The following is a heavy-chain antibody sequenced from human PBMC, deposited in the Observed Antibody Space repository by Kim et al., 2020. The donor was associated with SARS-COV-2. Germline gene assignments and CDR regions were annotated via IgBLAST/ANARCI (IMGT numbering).Heavy chain of an antibody. D-gene: IGHD3-10*01. V-gene: IGHV4-59*13. Sequence: SETLSLTCTVSGGSISSYYWSWIRQPPGKGLEWIGYIYYSGSTNYNPSLKSRVTISVDTSKNQFSLKLSSVTAADTAVYYCARAGMVRGVMEYYYYYGMDVWGQGTTVTVSS. CDR1: GGSISSYY. CDR3: ARAGMVRGVMEYYYYYGMDV. J-gene: IGHJ6*02. CDR2: IYYSGST.